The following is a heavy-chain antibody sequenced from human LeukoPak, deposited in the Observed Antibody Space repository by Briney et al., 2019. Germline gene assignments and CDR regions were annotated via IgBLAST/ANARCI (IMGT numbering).Heavy chain of an antibody. V-gene: IGHV3-23*01. Sequence: GGSLRLSCAASGFTFSSYAMTWVRQAPGKGLEWVSGISGSGGATYYADSVQGRFTISRDNSRNILYLQMNSLRDEDAALYYCAKDRIGVLPDAFDIWGQGTMVTVSS. D-gene: IGHD3-3*01. CDR2: ISGSGGAT. CDR3: AKDRIGVLPDAFDI. J-gene: IGHJ3*02. CDR1: GFTFSSYA.